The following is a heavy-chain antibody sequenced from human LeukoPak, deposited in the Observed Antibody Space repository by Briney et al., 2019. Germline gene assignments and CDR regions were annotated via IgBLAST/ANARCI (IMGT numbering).Heavy chain of an antibody. D-gene: IGHD6-19*01. Sequence: ASVKVSCKASGYTFTNYAMHWVRQAPGQRLEWMGWINAGHGNTKYSQKFQGRVTMTRNTSISTAYMELSSLKSEDTAVYYCARGTSGIAVAGTSNWFDPWGQGTLVTVSS. CDR3: ARGTSGIAVAGTSNWFDP. CDR1: GYTFTNYA. J-gene: IGHJ5*02. V-gene: IGHV1-3*01. CDR2: INAGHGNT.